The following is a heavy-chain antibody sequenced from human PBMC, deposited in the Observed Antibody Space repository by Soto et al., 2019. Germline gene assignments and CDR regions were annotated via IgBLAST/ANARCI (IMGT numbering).Heavy chain of an antibody. V-gene: IGHV3-30-3*01. D-gene: IGHD5-12*01. CDR1: GFTFCSYA. CDR3: ARDRGSDVEMATIGY. J-gene: IGHJ4*02. Sequence: PGGSLRLCCAASGFTFCSYAMHWVRQAPGKGLEWVAVISYDGSNKDYADSVKGRFTLSRDNSKNTLYLQMNSLRAEDTAVYYCARDRGSDVEMATIGYWGQGTLVTVSS. CDR2: ISYDGSNK.